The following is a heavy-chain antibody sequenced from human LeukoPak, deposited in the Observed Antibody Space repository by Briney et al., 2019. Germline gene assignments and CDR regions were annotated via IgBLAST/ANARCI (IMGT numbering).Heavy chain of an antibody. J-gene: IGHJ4*02. CDR3: ARGSVGATYFDY. V-gene: IGHV4-39*07. CDR2: INHSGST. D-gene: IGHD1-26*01. CDR1: GGSISGSSYY. Sequence: SETLSLTCTVSGGSISGSSYYWSWIRQPPGKGLEWIGEINHSGSTNYNPSLKSRVTISVDTSKNQFSLKLSSVTAADTAVYYCARGSVGATYFDYWGQGTLVTVSS.